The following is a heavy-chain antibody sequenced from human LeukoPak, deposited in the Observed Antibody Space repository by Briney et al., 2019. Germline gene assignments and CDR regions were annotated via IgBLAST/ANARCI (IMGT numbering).Heavy chain of an antibody. CDR2: INHSGST. CDR3: ARAGRGGYFNWFDP. CDR1: GGSFSGYY. D-gene: IGHD3-22*01. J-gene: IGHJ5*02. Sequence: PSETLSLTCAVYGGSFSGYYWSWIRQPPGKGLEWIGEINHSGSTNYNPSLKSRVTISVDTSKNQFSLKLSSVTAADTAVYYCARAGRGGYFNWFDPWGQGTLVTVSS. V-gene: IGHV4-34*01.